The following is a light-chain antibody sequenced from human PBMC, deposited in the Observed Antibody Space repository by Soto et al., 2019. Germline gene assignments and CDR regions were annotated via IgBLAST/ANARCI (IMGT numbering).Light chain of an antibody. CDR1: QSVSSSY. J-gene: IGKJ2*01. Sequence: EIVLTQSPGTLSLSPGERATLSCRASQSVSSSYLAWYQQKPGQAPRLLIYGASSRATGIPDRFSGSGYGTDFTLTISRLEPEDFAVYYCQHYADSPHTFGQGTKLGIK. CDR3: QHYADSPHT. V-gene: IGKV3-20*01. CDR2: GAS.